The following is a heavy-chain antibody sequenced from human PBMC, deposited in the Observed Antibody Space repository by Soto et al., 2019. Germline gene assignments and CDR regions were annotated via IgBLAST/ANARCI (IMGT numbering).Heavy chain of an antibody. CDR1: GDSIGTPDFY. V-gene: IGHV4-39*01. J-gene: IGHJ4*02. D-gene: IGHD3-10*01. Sequence: QVRLQESGPGLLKPSETLSLTCSVSGDSIGTPDFYWAWVRQPPGKALECIGSVFFSGSTFLNPSLKSRATISVDTAKNQMSLRLTSVTAADTAIYYCARHRGPDNDHSFDQWGQGTLITVSS. CDR2: VFFSGST. CDR3: ARHRGPDNDHSFDQ.